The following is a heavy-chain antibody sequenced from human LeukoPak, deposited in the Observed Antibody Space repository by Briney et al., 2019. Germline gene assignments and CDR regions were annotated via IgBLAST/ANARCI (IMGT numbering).Heavy chain of an antibody. D-gene: IGHD2-15*01. Sequence: ASVKVSCKASGYTFTSYGISWVRQAPGQGLAWMGWIIAYNGNTKYAQKVQGRVTMTTDTSTSTAYMELRSLRSDDTAVYYCARVLERLGYCSGGSCSTFDYWGQGTLVTVSS. CDR3: ARVLERLGYCSGGSCSTFDY. J-gene: IGHJ4*02. CDR2: IIAYNGNT. CDR1: GYTFTSYG. V-gene: IGHV1-18*01.